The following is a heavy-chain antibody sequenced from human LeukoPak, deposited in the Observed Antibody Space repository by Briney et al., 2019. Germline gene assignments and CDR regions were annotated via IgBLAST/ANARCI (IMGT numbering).Heavy chain of an antibody. V-gene: IGHV1-18*01. CDR2: ISAYNGNT. Sequence: GASVKVSCKASGYTFTSYGISWVRQAPGQGLEWMGWISAYNGNTNYAQKLQGRVTMTTDTSTSTAYMELSSLRSEDTAVYYCAASPAYCSGGSCYSGWFDLWGQGTLVTVSS. CDR1: GYTFTSYG. J-gene: IGHJ5*02. D-gene: IGHD2-15*01. CDR3: AASPAYCSGGSCYSGWFDL.